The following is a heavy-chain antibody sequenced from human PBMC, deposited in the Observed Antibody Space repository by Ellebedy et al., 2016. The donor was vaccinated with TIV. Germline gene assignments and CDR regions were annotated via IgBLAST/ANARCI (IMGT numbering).Heavy chain of an antibody. D-gene: IGHD5-12*01. CDR2: INPDSGDT. J-gene: IGHJ4*02. CDR1: RYTFIAHY. V-gene: IGHV1-2*02. CDR3: ARVRRGSVPDF. Sequence: ASVKVSCKASRYTFIAHYMHWVRQAPGQGLEWMGWINPDSGDTSFAQKFQGRVTLTSDTSSNTVYMDMSGLSSDDAAVYYCARVRRGSVPDFWGQGTLVTVSS.